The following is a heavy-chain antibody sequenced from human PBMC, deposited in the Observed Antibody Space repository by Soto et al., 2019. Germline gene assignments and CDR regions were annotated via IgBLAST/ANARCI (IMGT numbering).Heavy chain of an antibody. CDR2: INPNKGNT. CDR3: ARESTSPYCTSTSCPRGGWFDP. D-gene: IGHD2-2*01. CDR1: GYTFTNYG. Sequence: QVQLVQSGVEVKNPGASVKVSCKASGYTFTNYGISWVRQGPGQELEWMGWINPNKGNTQYGQKAQARVTMTTDTSTSTAYMDLTSLISDDTAVYYCARESTSPYCTSTSCPRGGWFDPWGQGTLLIVSS. V-gene: IGHV1-18*04. J-gene: IGHJ5*02.